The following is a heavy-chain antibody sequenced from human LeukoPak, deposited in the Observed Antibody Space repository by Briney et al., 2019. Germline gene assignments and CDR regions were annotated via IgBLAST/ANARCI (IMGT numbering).Heavy chain of an antibody. CDR1: GFTFDDYA. CDR2: ISGDGGST. V-gene: IGHV3-43*02. Sequence: GGSLRLSCAASGFTFDDYAMHWVRQAPGKGLEWVSLISGDGGSTYYADSVKGRFTISRDNAKNTVYLQMNSLRAEDTAVYYCATSRTFDYWGQGTLVTVSS. J-gene: IGHJ4*02. CDR3: ATSRTFDY.